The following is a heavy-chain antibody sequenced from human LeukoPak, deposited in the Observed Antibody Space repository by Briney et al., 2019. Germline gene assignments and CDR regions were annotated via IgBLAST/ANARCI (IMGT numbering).Heavy chain of an antibody. J-gene: IGHJ6*02. V-gene: IGHV4-59*08. D-gene: IGHD3-22*01. Sequence: SETLSLTCTVSGRSLSRYYWRWLRPPPGKGLEWIGYIYYSGSTNYNPSLKSRVSIAVDTSKNQFSLKLISVSAADTAVYDGASTPYYDSSGYPDVWGQGTTVTVSS. CDR2: IYYSGST. CDR1: GRSLSRYY. CDR3: ASTPYYDSSGYPDV.